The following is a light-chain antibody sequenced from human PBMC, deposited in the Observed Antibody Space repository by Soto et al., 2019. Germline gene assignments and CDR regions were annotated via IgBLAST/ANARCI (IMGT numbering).Light chain of an antibody. Sequence: IQMTQSPASVSASVGDRVTITCRASQGVSTWIAWFQQNPGQAPTLLIYAASPLQSGVPSRFNGSGSGTEFTLTISSLQPEYSATYFCQQANSFPVTFGQGPKVDIK. CDR1: QGVSTW. V-gene: IGKV1-12*01. J-gene: IGKJ2*01. CDR3: QQANSFPVT. CDR2: AAS.